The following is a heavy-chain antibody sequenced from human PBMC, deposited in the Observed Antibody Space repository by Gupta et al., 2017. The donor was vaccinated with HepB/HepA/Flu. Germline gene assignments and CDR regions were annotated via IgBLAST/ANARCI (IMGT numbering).Heavy chain of an antibody. V-gene: IGHV3-20*04. J-gene: IGHJ4*02. CDR1: GFTFDDYG. CDR2: INWNGVRK. CDR3: AKGAGSSAFYYNS. Sequence: EVQLVESGGGVVRPGGSLRLSCAASGFTFDDYGMTWVRQAPGKGLEWVSGINWNGVRKGYADSGKGRFTISRDNAKNSLHLHMNSLRAEDTAFYYCAKGAGSSAFYYNSWGQGTLVTVSS. D-gene: IGHD3-22*01.